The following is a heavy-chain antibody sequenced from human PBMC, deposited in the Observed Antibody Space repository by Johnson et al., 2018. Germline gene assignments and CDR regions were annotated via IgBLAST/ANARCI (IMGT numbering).Heavy chain of an antibody. CDR1: GGSISSSSYY. CDR2: IYYSGST. CDR3: ARGDSSSWSLGYYYMDV. J-gene: IGHJ6*03. Sequence: QVQLVESGPGLVKPSETLSLTCTVSGGSISSSSYYWGWIRQPPGKGLEWIGSIYYSGSTYYNPSLKSRVTISVDTSKNQFSLKLSSVTAADTAGYYCARGDSSSWSLGYYYMDVWGKGTTVTVSS. V-gene: IGHV4-39*07. D-gene: IGHD6-13*01.